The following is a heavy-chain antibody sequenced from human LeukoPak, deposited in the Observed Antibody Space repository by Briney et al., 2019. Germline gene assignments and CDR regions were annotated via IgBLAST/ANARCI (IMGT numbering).Heavy chain of an antibody. CDR2: ISYDGSNK. D-gene: IGHD1-7*01. V-gene: IGHV3-30-3*01. Sequence: PGGSLRLSCAASGFTFSSYAMHWVRQAPGKGLEWVAVISYDGSNKNYADSVKGRFTISRDNSKNTLYLQMNSLRAEDTAVYYCARGLGNWNYDYYYYMDVWGKGTTVTVSS. J-gene: IGHJ6*03. CDR1: GFTFSSYA. CDR3: ARGLGNWNYDYYYYMDV.